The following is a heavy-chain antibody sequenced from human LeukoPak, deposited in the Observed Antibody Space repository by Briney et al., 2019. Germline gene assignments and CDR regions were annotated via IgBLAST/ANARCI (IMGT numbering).Heavy chain of an antibody. Sequence: PGGSLILSCATSGFTFVDYGLSWVRRAPGKGLEWLCAINYDGSITDYADSVQGRFTISRDNAKKSLYLRMDSLRAEDTALYYCARDRLGPSFSVSHFDLWGQGTLVTVSS. CDR2: INYDGSIT. V-gene: IGHV3-20*04. D-gene: IGHD3-3*02. J-gene: IGHJ4*02. CDR3: ARDRLGPSFSVSHFDL. CDR1: GFTFVDYG.